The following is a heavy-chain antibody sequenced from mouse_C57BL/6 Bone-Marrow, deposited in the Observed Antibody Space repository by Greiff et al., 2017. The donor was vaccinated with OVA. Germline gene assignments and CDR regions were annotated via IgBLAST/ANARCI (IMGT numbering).Heavy chain of an antibody. J-gene: IGHJ4*01. Sequence: QVQLQQSGAELARPGASVKLSCKASGYTFTSYGISWVKQRTGQGLEWIGEIYPRSGNTYYNEKFKGKATLTADKSSSTAYMELRSLTSEDSAVYFWAVRDLLLYYYALDYWGQGTSVTVSS. D-gene: IGHD2-1*01. CDR3: AVRDLLLYYYALDY. CDR2: IYPRSGNT. V-gene: IGHV1-81*01. CDR1: GYTFTSYG.